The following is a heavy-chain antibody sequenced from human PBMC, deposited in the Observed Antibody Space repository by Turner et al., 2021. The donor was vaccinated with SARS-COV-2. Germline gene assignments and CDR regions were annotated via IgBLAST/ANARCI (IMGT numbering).Heavy chain of an antibody. CDR1: TGSISSSAYY. V-gene: IGHV4-39*01. CDR3: ARQVSILGRWLAPFDS. CDR2: FFYNGST. J-gene: IGHJ4*02. Sequence: QLQLQESGPGLVKPSETLSLTCTVSTGSISSSAYYWGWIRQPPGKGLGWIGSFFYNGSTYYSPSLKSRITISVDTSKNQFSLKLSSVTAADTAVYYCARQVSILGRWLAPFDSWGQGTLVTVSS. D-gene: IGHD6-19*01.